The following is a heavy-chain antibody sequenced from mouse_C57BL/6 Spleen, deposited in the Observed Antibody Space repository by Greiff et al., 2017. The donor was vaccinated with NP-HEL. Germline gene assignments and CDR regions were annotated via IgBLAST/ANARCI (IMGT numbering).Heavy chain of an antibody. D-gene: IGHD2-5*01. CDR2: IRSKSNNYAT. CDR3: VRHVGSNYGGPMDY. V-gene: IGHV10-1*01. Sequence: GGGLVQPKGSLKLSCAASGFSFNTYAMNWVRQAPGKGLEWVARIRSKSNNYATYYADSVKDRFTISRDDSESMLYLQMNNLKTEDTAMYYCVRHVGSNYGGPMDYWGQGTSVTVSS. CDR1: GFSFNTYA. J-gene: IGHJ4*01.